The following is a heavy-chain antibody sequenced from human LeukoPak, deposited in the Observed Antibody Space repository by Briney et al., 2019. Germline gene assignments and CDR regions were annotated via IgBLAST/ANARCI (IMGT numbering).Heavy chain of an antibody. CDR3: TKETPLDSYGFDP. CDR2: ISYDGSNK. J-gene: IGHJ5*02. V-gene: IGHV3-30*18. Sequence: GGSLRLSCAASGFTFSSYGMHWVRQAPGKGLEWVAVISYDGSNKYYADSVKGRFTISRDNSKNTLYLQMNSLRAEDTAVYYCTKETPLDSYGFDPWGQGTLVTVSS. CDR1: GFTFSSYG. D-gene: IGHD5-18*01.